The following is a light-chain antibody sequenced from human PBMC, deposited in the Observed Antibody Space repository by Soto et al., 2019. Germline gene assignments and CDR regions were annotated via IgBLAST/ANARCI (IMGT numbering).Light chain of an antibody. Sequence: QSALTQPASVSGSPGQSITISCTGTTSDIGTYNYVSWYQQHPGQAPKLMIHEVTGRPSGVSDRFSGSKSGNAASLTISGLQSEDEAYYYCSSYSSGDTFMVFGGGTKLTVL. CDR3: SSYSSGDTFMV. CDR2: EVT. V-gene: IGLV2-14*03. CDR1: TSDIGTYNY. J-gene: IGLJ2*01.